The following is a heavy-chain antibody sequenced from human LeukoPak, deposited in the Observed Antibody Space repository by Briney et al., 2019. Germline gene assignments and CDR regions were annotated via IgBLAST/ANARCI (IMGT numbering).Heavy chain of an antibody. CDR1: GYTFTRYD. CDR3: ARANGDYDY. D-gene: IGHD4-17*01. CDR2: MNPKSDNR. Sequence: GASVKVSCKASGYTFTRYDINWVRQATGQGLAWMGWMNPKSDNRGYAQKFQGRVTMTTNPSISTAYMELSSLRSEDTAVYYCARANGDYDYWGQGTLVTVSS. J-gene: IGHJ4*02. V-gene: IGHV1-8*01.